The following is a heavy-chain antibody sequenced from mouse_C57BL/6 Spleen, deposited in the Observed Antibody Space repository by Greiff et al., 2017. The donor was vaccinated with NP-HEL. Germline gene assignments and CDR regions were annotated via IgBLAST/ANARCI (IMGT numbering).Heavy chain of an antibody. D-gene: IGHD2-4*01. CDR2: IDPSDSET. CDR1: GFTFTSYW. V-gene: IGHV1-52*01. J-gene: IGHJ4*01. CDR3: ARGMGLYDYQYYYAMDY. Sequence: VQLQQPGAELVRPGSSVKLSCKASGFTFTSYWMHWVKQRPIPGLEWIGNIDPSDSETHYNQKFKDKATMSVDKTSSKTYMQLSSLTSEDSAVYYSARGMGLYDYQYYYAMDYWGKGTSVTVAS.